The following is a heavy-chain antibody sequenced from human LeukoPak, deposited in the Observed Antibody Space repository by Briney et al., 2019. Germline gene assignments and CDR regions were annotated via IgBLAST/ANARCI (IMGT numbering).Heavy chain of an antibody. CDR3: ARIVGATLVLYYFDY. CDR2: IYYSGST. D-gene: IGHD1-26*01. CDR1: GGSISSSSYY. V-gene: IGHV4-39*01. J-gene: IGHJ4*02. Sequence: SETLSLTCSVSGGSISSSSYYWGWIRHPPGKGLEWIGSIYYSGSTYYNPSLKSRVTMSVDTSKNQFSMKLSSVTAADTAVYYCARIVGATLVLYYFDYWGQGTLVTVSS.